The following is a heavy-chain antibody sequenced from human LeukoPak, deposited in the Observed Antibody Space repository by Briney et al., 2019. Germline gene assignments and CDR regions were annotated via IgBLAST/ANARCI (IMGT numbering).Heavy chain of an antibody. V-gene: IGHV3-7*01. J-gene: IGHJ6*02. Sequence: GGSLRLSCAASGYTFSESWMTWVRQVPGQGLEWVAHINHEGGGIQYVDSVKGRFTISRDNAKGSVYLQMNSLRAEDTAIYHCATYINWVAGDVWGQGTTVIVSS. CDR2: INHEGGGI. CDR1: GYTFSESW. D-gene: IGHD1-1*01. CDR3: ATYINWVAGDV.